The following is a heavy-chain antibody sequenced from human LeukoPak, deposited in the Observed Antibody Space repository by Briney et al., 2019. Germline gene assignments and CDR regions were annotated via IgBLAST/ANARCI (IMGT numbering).Heavy chain of an antibody. D-gene: IGHD6-13*01. CDR1: GGSIGSSSYY. CDR3: ARDEGQQLTNFQH. V-gene: IGHV4-39*01. CDR2: IYYSGST. Sequence: PSETLSLTCTVSGGSIGSSSYYWGWIRQPPGKGLEWIGSIYYSGSTYYNPSLKSRVTISVDTSKNQFSLKLCYLTAAVTAIYYCARDEGQQLTNFQHWGQGTLVTVSS. J-gene: IGHJ1*01.